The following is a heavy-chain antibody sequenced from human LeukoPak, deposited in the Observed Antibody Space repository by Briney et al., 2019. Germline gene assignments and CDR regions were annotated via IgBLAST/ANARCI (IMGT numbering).Heavy chain of an antibody. CDR2: IYTSGST. Sequence: PSETLSLTCTVSGGSISSGSYYWSWIRQPAGKGLEWIGRIYTSGSTNYNPSLKSRVTISVDTSKNQFSLKLSSVTAADTAVYYCASGYYDSSGYYSSSVDYWGQGTLVTVSS. V-gene: IGHV4-61*02. D-gene: IGHD3-22*01. CDR1: GGSISSGSYY. CDR3: ASGYYDSSGYYSSSVDY. J-gene: IGHJ4*02.